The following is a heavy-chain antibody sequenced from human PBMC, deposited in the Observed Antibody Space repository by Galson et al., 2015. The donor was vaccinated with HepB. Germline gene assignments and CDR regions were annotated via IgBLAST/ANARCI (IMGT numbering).Heavy chain of an antibody. D-gene: IGHD5-18*01. CDR1: GFTFSGSA. CDR2: IRSKANSYAT. V-gene: IGHV3-73*01. J-gene: IGHJ4*02. CDR3: TRHSSTAMVTY. Sequence: SLRLSCAASGFTFSGSAMHWVRQASGKGPEWVGRIRSKANSYATAYAASVKGRFTISRDDSKNTAYLQMNSLKTEDTAVYYCTRHSSTAMVTYWGQGTLVTVSS.